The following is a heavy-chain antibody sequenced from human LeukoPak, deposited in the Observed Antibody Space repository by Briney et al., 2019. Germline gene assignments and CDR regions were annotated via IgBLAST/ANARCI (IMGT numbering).Heavy chain of an antibody. D-gene: IGHD2-2*01. Sequence: PSETLSLTCTVSGGSISSGSYYWGWIRQPPGKGLEWIGCIYYSGSTYYNPSLMSRATMSVDTSKNQFSLKLSSAPAADTAGYYCARRRISCSRAGECHFSYGGQGTLVTVSS. CDR3: ARRRISCSRAGECHFSY. CDR2: IYYSGST. J-gene: IGHJ4*02. CDR1: GGSISSGSYY. V-gene: IGHV4-39*01.